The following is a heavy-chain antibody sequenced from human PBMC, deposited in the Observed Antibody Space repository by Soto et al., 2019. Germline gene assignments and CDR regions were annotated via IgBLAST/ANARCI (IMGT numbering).Heavy chain of an antibody. CDR2: IFPILGTA. J-gene: IGHJ4*02. CDR1: GGTFSSNV. CDR3: ARDAEGLIVGATFDY. Sequence: QVQLVQSGAEVKKPGSSVKVSCKASGGTFSSNVISWVRQPLGQGLGGRGGIFPILGTANYAQKFQGRVTITADESTSTAYMELSSLRSEDTAVYYCARDAEGLIVGATFDYWGQGTLVTVSS. D-gene: IGHD1-26*01. V-gene: IGHV1-69*01.